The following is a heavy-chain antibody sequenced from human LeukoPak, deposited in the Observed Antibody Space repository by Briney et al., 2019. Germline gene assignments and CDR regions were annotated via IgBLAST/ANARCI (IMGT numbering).Heavy chain of an antibody. J-gene: IGHJ6*03. CDR3: ARGHSSSWYGPRYYYYMDV. V-gene: IGHV3-21*01. Sequence: KSGGSLRLSCAASGFTFSRYSMNWVRQAPGKGLEWVSSISSSSSYIYYADSVKGRFAISRDNAKNSLYLQMNSLRAEDTAVYYCARGHSSSWYGPRYYYYMDVWGKGTTVTISS. D-gene: IGHD6-13*01. CDR2: ISSSSSYI. CDR1: GFTFSRYS.